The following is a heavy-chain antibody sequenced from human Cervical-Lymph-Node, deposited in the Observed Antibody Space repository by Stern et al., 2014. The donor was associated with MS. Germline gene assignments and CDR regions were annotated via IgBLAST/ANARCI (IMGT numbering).Heavy chain of an antibody. CDR2: IYYSGST. D-gene: IGHD3-3*01. CDR1: GGSISSSSYY. J-gene: IGHJ5*02. V-gene: IGHV4-39*01. CDR3: ARLFPYYDFWSGYYMESWFDP. Sequence: QVQLQESGPGLVKPSETLSLTCTVSGGSISSSSYYWGWIRQPPGKGLEWIGSIYYSGSTYYNPSLKSRVTISVDTSKTQFSLKLSSVTAADTAVYYCARLFPYYDFWSGYYMESWFDPWGQGTLVTVSS.